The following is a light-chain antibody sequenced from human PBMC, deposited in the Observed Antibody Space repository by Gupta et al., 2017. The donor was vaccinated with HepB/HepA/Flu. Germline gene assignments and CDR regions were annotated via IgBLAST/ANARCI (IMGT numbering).Light chain of an antibody. CDR2: GAS. V-gene: IGKV3-15*01. J-gene: IGKJ3*01. Sequence: EIVMTQSPATLSVSPGERATLSCRASQSVSSNLAWYQQKPGQAPRLLIYGASTRATGIPARFSGSGCGTEFTLTIISRQSEDFAVYYCQQYNNWPPFTFGHGTKVDIK. CDR1: QSVSSN. CDR3: QQYNNWPPFT.